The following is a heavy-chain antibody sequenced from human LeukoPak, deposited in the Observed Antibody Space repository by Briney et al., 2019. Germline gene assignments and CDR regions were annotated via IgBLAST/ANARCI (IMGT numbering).Heavy chain of an antibody. J-gene: IGHJ4*02. V-gene: IGHV4-59*08. CDR3: ARQERGELTFDY. Sequence: SETLSFTCTVSGGSISSYYWSWIRQPPGNGLEWIGYIYYSGSTNYNPSLKSRVTISVDTSKNQFSLKLSSVTAADTAVYYCARQERGELTFDYWGQGTLVTVSS. CDR2: IYYSGST. CDR1: GGSISSYY. D-gene: IGHD1-26*01.